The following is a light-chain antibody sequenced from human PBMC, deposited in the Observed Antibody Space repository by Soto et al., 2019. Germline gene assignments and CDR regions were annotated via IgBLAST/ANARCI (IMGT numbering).Light chain of an antibody. J-gene: IGLJ2*01. CDR1: SSDVGSYNL. CDR3: CSYTRSRTLI. V-gene: IGLV2-14*02. CDR2: EGS. Sequence: QSALTQPASVSGSPGQPITISCTGTSSDVGSYNLVSWYQQHPGKAPKLMIYEGSKRPSGVSNRFSGSKSGNTASLTISGLQAEDEADYYCCSYTRSRTLIFGGGTKLTVL.